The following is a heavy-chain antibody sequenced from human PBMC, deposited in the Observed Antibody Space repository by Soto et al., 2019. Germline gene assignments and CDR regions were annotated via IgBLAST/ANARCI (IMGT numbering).Heavy chain of an antibody. CDR2: IYAGNGAT. CDR3: ARDMGFGLSDY. J-gene: IGHJ4*02. D-gene: IGHD3-10*01. V-gene: IGHV1-3*01. CDR1: GYNFNTHA. Sequence: ASVKVSCKASGYNFNTHAMHWVRQAPGQGLEWMGWIYAGNGATKYSQKFQGRVTLIMDTSASTAYMELSSLRSEDTAVYYCARDMGFGLSDYWGQGTLVTVSS.